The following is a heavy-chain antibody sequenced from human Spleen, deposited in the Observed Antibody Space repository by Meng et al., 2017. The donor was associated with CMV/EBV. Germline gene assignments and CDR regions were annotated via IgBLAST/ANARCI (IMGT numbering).Heavy chain of an antibody. CDR1: GFTFSNYA. J-gene: IGHJ6*02. CDR2: IKQDGSEK. V-gene: IGHV3-7*01. Sequence: GESLKISCAASGFTFSNYAMSWVRQAPGKGLEWVANIKQDGSEKYYVDSVKGRFTISRDNAKNSLYLKMNSLRAEDTAVYYCGLRSTSWQSYGMDVWGQGTTVTVSS. CDR3: GLRSTSWQSYGMDV. D-gene: IGHD2-2*01.